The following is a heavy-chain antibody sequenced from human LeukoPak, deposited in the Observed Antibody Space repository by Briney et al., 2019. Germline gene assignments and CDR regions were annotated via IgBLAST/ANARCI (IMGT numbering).Heavy chain of an antibody. J-gene: IGHJ5*02. CDR1: GGSFSGYY. CDR2: INHSGST. Sequence: SETLSLTCAVYGGSFSGYYWSWIRQPPGKGLEWIGEINHSGSTNYNPSLKSRVTISVDTSKNQFSLKLSSVTAADTAVYYCARSAAGTVVGWFDPWGQGTLVTVSS. V-gene: IGHV4-34*01. D-gene: IGHD6-13*01. CDR3: ARSAAGTVVGWFDP.